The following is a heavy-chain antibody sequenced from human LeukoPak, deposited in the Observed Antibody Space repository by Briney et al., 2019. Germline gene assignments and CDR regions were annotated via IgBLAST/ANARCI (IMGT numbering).Heavy chain of an antibody. CDR1: GGTFSSCA. CDR3: ARAQDGQWYSSSSGYFDY. CDR2: IIPIFGTA. V-gene: IGHV1-69*13. D-gene: IGHD6-6*01. Sequence: ASVKVSCKASGGTFSSCAISWVRQAPGQGLEWMGGIIPIFGTANYAQKFQGRVTITADESTSTAYMELSNLRSEDTAVYYCARAQDGQWYSSSSGYFDYWGQGTLVTVSS. J-gene: IGHJ4*02.